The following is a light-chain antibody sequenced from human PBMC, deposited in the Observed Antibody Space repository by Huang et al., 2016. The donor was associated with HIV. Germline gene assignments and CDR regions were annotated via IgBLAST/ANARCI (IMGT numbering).Light chain of an antibody. CDR3: QQSYTTLFT. V-gene: IGKV1-39*01. CDR2: AAS. Sequence: DIQMTQYPSSLSASVGDRVTIACRASQSISTFLNWYQHKPGKAPKLLSYAASNLQSGVPSRCTGSGSGTDFTLTISSLQPEDFASYYCQQSYTTLFTFGPGTKVDFK. J-gene: IGKJ3*01. CDR1: QSISTF.